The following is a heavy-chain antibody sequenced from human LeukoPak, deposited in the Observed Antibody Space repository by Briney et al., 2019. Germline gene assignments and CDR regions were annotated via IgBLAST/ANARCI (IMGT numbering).Heavy chain of an antibody. Sequence: GGSLRLSCSASGFTFDRFAMHWVRQAPRKGLEYLSGIGSNGRSTHNADSVKGRFTISRDNSKNTLFPQMTSLRAEDTAVYYCVNQISGWVYWGQGTLVTVSS. CDR1: GFTFDRFA. J-gene: IGHJ4*02. V-gene: IGHV3-64D*06. CDR3: VNQISGWVY. D-gene: IGHD6-19*01. CDR2: IGSNGRST.